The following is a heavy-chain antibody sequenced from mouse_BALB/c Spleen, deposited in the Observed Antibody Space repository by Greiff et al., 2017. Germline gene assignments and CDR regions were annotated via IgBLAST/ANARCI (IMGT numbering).Heavy chain of an antibody. J-gene: IGHJ2*01. CDR2: ISSGGSYT. CDR1: GFTFSSYA. V-gene: IGHV5-9-4*01. CDR3: ARRRDGFDY. Sequence: EVQRVESGGGLVKPGGSLKLSCAASGFTFSSYAMSWVRQSPEKRLEWVAEISSGGSYTYYPDTVTGRFTISRDNAKNTLYLEMSSLRSEDTAMYYCARRRDGFDYWGQGTTLTVSS.